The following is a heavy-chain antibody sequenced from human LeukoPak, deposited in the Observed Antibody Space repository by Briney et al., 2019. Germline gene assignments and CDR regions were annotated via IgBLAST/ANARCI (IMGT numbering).Heavy chain of an antibody. CDR3: ARITPKQRITIFGVALDAFDI. CDR1: GGSISSGDYY. Sequence: SQTLSLTFTVFGGSISSGDYYWSWIRQPPGKGLEWIGYIYYSGSTYYNPSLKSRVTISVDTSKNQFSLKPSSVTAADTAVYYCARITPKQRITIFGVALDAFDIWGQGTMVTVSS. V-gene: IGHV4-30-4*08. CDR2: IYYSGST. D-gene: IGHD3-3*01. J-gene: IGHJ3*02.